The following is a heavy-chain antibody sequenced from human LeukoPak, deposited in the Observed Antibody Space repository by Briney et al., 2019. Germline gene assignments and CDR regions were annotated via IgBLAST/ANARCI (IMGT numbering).Heavy chain of an antibody. D-gene: IGHD3-3*01. CDR3: ARSYDFWSGYYPDY. CDR1: GGTFSSYA. Sequence: ASVKVSCKASGGTFSSYAISWVRQAPGQGLEWMGWINPNSGGTNYAQKFQGRVTMTRDTSISTAYMELSRLRSDDTAVYYCARSYDFWSGYYPDYWGQGTLVTVSS. J-gene: IGHJ4*02. CDR2: INPNSGGT. V-gene: IGHV1-2*02.